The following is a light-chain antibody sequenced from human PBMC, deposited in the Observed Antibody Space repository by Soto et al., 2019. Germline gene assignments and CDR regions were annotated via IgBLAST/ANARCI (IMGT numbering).Light chain of an antibody. V-gene: IGLV1-44*01. CDR3: AAWDDSLKGV. CDR2: TND. CDR1: SSNIGGNT. Sequence: QSVLTQPPSASGTPGQRVTISCSGSSSNIGGNTVNWFQQLPGTAPKLLIYTNDQRPSGVPDRFSGSKSGTSASLAISGLRSEDEADYYCAAWDDSLKGVFGGGTKLTVL. J-gene: IGLJ2*01.